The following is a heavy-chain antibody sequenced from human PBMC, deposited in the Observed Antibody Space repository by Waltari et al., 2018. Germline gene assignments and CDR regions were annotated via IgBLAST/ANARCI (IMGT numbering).Heavy chain of an antibody. CDR3: ARARGTRYCSGGSCYHYYYYGMDV. Sequence: QVQLQQWGAGLLKPSETLSLTCAVYGGSFSGYYWSWIRQPPGTGLEWIGEINHSGSTNYNPSLKRRVTISVDTSKNQFSLKLSSVTAADTAVYYCARARGTRYCSGGSCYHYYYYGMDVWGQGTTVTVSS. CDR2: INHSGST. J-gene: IGHJ6*02. D-gene: IGHD2-15*01. V-gene: IGHV4-34*01. CDR1: GGSFSGYY.